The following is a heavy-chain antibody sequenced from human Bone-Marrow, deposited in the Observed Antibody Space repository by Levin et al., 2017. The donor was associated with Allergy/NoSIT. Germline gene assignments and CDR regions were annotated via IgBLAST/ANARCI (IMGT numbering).Heavy chain of an antibody. CDR1: GDTFNTYV. CDR3: ARGVYYYYYMDV. CDR2: IIPILGTT. J-gene: IGHJ6*03. Sequence: KISCKASGDTFNTYVYSWVRQAPGHGLEWMGGIIPILGTTYYAQTFQGRVTITADESTSTAYMELSSLRSEDTAVYYCARGVYYYYYMDVWGKGTTVAVSS. V-gene: IGHV1-69*01.